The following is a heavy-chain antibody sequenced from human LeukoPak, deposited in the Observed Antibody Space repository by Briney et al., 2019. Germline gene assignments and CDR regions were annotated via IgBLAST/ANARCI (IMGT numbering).Heavy chain of an antibody. CDR1: GFTFSSYG. D-gene: IGHD5-18*01. J-gene: IGHJ4*02. CDR3: ARDRWGYSYGGY. V-gene: IGHV3-30*02. CDR2: IRYDGSNI. Sequence: GGSLRLSCAASGFTFSSYGMIWVRQAPGKGLEWVAFIRYDGSNIYYADSVKGRFTISRDNSKNTLYLQMSSLGAEDTAVYYCARDRWGYSYGGYWGQGALVTVSS.